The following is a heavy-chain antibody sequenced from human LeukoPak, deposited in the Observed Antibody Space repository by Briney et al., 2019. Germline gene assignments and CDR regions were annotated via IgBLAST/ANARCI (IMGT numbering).Heavy chain of an antibody. CDR2: MNPNSGNT. D-gene: IGHD3-9*01. J-gene: IGHJ4*02. CDR3: ARGDYDILTGYYRHRDFDY. Sequence: ASVKVSCKASGYTFTSYDINWVRPATGQGLEWMGWMNPNSGNTGYAQKFQGRVTMTRNTSISTAYMELSSLRSEDTAIYYCARGDYDILTGYYRHRDFDYWGQGTLVTVSS. CDR1: GYTFTSYD. V-gene: IGHV1-8*01.